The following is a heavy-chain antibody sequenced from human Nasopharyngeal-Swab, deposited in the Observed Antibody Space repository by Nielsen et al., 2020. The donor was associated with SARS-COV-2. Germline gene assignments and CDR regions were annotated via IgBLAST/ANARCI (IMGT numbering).Heavy chain of an antibody. V-gene: IGHV4-34*01. Sequence: SETLSLTCAVYGGSFSGYYWSWIRQPPGKGLEWIGEINHSGSTNYNPSLKSRVTISVDTSKNQFSLKLSSVTAADTAVYYCARETNYGGNSGRDYWGQGTLVTASS. CDR2: INHSGST. J-gene: IGHJ4*02. CDR1: GGSFSGYY. D-gene: IGHD4-23*01. CDR3: ARETNYGGNSGRDY.